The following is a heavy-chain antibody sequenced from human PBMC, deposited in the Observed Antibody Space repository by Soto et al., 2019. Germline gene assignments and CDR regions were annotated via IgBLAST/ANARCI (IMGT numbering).Heavy chain of an antibody. V-gene: IGHV1-69*08. Sequence: QVQLVQSGAEVKKPGSSVKVSCKASGGTFNSYSISWVRQAPGQGLEWMGRIIPILGIANYAQKFQGRVTINADKSTSTAYMELSSLRSEDTAVYYCARDIDHYWGQGTLVTVSS. CDR1: GGTFNSYS. J-gene: IGHJ4*02. CDR2: IIPILGIA. D-gene: IGHD3-16*02. CDR3: ARDIDHY.